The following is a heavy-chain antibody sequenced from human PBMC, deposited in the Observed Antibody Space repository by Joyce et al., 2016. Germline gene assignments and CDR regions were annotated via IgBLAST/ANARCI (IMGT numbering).Heavy chain of an antibody. D-gene: IGHD6-25*01. J-gene: IGHJ4*02. V-gene: IGHV3-30*18. Sequence: QVQLVESGGGVVQPWRSLRLSCAASGLTLSNYGVHWVRQAPGKGLEWVAVISYDGIYKYYADSVKGRFTISRDNSKNTVFLEMNSLRAEDTAVYYCAKILTATNSSGWFLDYWGQGTLVTVSS. CDR1: GLTLSNYG. CDR2: ISYDGIYK. CDR3: AKILTATNSSGWFLDY.